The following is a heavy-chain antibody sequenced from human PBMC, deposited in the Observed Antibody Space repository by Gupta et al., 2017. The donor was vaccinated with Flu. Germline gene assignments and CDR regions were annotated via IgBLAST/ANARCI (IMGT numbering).Heavy chain of an antibody. CDR2: IIPILGIA. CDR1: GGTFSSYT. Sequence: QVQLVQSGAEVKKPGSSVKVSCKASGGTFSSYTISWVRQAPGQGLEWMGRIIPILGIANYAQKFQGRVTITADKSTSTADMELSSLRSEDKAVYYCARDRARCLEWLLYLDPWGQGTLVTVSS. CDR3: ARDRARCLEWLLYLDP. D-gene: IGHD3-3*01. V-gene: IGHV1-69*08. J-gene: IGHJ5*02.